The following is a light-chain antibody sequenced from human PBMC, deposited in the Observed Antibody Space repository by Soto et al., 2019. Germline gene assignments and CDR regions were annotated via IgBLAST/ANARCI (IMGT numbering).Light chain of an antibody. CDR2: DAS. Sequence: DTVLTQSPGSLSLSLGDRATLSCRASQTVSNNYLAWYQQKPGQAPRLLIYDASNRVTGIPARFRGSGSGTDFTLTISSLEPDDFAVYYCQQRSNWQITFGQGTRLEIK. CDR1: QTVSNNY. V-gene: IGKV3D-11*02. J-gene: IGKJ5*01. CDR3: QQRSNWQIT.